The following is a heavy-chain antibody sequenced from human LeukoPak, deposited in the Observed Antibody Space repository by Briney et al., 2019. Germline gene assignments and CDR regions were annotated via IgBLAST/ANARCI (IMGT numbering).Heavy chain of an antibody. V-gene: IGHV3-30-3*01. Sequence: GGSLRLSCAASGFTFSSYAMHWVRQAPGKGLEWVAVISYDGSNKYYADSVKGRFTISRDNSKNTLYLQMNSLRAEDTAVYYCARRGNWNGGYYYGMDVWGQGTTVTVSS. CDR1: GFTFSSYA. CDR2: ISYDGSNK. J-gene: IGHJ6*02. D-gene: IGHD1-20*01. CDR3: ARRGNWNGGYYYGMDV.